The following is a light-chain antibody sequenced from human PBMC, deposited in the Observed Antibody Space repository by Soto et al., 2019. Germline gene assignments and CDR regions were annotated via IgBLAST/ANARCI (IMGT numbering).Light chain of an antibody. CDR2: GAS. CDR1: QTVGSK. Sequence: IVLTQSPATLSLSPGESAAISCRASQTVGSKLAWYQKKPGQAPRLLVYGASTRATGIPARFSGSGSGTEFTLTISSLQSEDFAVYYCQQYNNWPPWTFGQGTKVDI. CDR3: QQYNNWPPWT. J-gene: IGKJ1*01. V-gene: IGKV3-15*01.